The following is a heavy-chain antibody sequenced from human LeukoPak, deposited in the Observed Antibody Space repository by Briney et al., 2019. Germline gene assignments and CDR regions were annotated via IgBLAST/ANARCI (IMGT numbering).Heavy chain of an antibody. CDR1: GGSISSGGYY. CDR2: IYYSGST. J-gene: IGHJ4*02. V-gene: IGHV4-31*03. Sequence: SQTLSLTCTVSGGSISSGGYYWSWIRQHPGKGLEWIGYIYYSGSTYYNPSLKSRVTISVDTSKNQFSLKLSSVTAADTAVYYCATTLKIAAHPYFDYWGQGTLVTVSS. CDR3: ATTLKIAAHPYFDY. D-gene: IGHD6-6*01.